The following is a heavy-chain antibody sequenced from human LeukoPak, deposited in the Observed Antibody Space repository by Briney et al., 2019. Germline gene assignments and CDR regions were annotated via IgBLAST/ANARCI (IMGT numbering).Heavy chain of an antibody. Sequence: SETLSLTFTVSGGSISSYYWSWIRQPPGKGLEWIGYIYYSGTTNYNPSLKSRVTISVATSKNQFSLNLSSVTAADTAVYYCARGGGGEYSSGWYDYWGQGTLVTVSS. D-gene: IGHD6-19*01. CDR3: ARGGGGEYSSGWYDY. V-gene: IGHV4-59*01. CDR1: GGSISSYY. CDR2: IYYSGTT. J-gene: IGHJ4*02.